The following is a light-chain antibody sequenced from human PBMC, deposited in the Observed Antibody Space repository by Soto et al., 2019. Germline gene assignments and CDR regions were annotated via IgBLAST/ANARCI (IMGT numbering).Light chain of an antibody. CDR3: FSHAESSGPFV. CDR1: SSDVGSHNL. J-gene: IGLJ1*01. Sequence: QSVLTQPASVSGSPGQSITISCTGTSSDVGSHNLVSWYQQLPGKAPKLMIYEITKRPSGVSNRFSGSKSGSTASLTISGLQPVDEADYSCFSHAESSGPFVFGTGTKVTVL. CDR2: EIT. V-gene: IGLV2-23*02.